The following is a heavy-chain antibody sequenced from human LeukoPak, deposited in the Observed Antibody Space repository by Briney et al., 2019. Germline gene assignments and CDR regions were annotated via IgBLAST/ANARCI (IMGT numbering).Heavy chain of an antibody. CDR3: ARDQGYSGWSDWGAVRGGSGY. J-gene: IGHJ4*02. CDR2: MNPNNGNT. V-gene: IGHV1-8*01. Sequence: GASVKVSCKASGYTFTSYDINWVRQATGQGLEWMGWMNPNNGNTGYAQKFQGRVTMTRSTAIRTAYMELSSLRIDDTAVYYCARDQGYSGWSDWGAVRGGSGYWGQGTLVTVSS. D-gene: IGHD6-19*01. CDR1: GYTFTSYD.